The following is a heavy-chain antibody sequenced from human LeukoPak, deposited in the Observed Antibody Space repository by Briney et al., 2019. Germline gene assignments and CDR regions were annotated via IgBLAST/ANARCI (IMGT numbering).Heavy chain of an antibody. CDR3: ARASSSGWFDY. D-gene: IGHD6-19*01. CDR2: ISAYNGNT. J-gene: IGHJ4*02. Sequence: ASVKVSSKASGYTFTSYGISWVRQAPGQGLEWMGWISAYNGNTNYAQKLQGRVTMTTDTSTSTAYMELRGLRSDDTAVYYCARASSSGWFDYWGQGTLVTVSS. CDR1: GYTFTSYG. V-gene: IGHV1-18*01.